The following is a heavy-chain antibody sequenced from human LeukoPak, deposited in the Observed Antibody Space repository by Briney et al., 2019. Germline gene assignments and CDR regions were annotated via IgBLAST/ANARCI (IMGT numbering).Heavy chain of an antibody. CDR3: GREGEYGEDYY. CDR2: FYHRA. J-gene: IGHJ4*02. Sequence: SETLSLTCTVSGGSSVSSGGYYWTWIRQHPEKGLEWIGYFYHRASYNPSLKGRVTISIDTSKNQFSLRLTSVTAADTALYYCGREGEYGEDYYWGQGIQVIVSA. CDR1: GGSSVSSGGYY. D-gene: IGHD4-17*01. V-gene: IGHV4-31*03.